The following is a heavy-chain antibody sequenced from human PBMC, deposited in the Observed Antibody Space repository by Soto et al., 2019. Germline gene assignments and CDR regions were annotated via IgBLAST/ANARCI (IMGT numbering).Heavy chain of an antibody. CDR3: AHRREAAAGLDY. CDR2: IYHSGST. CDR1: GGSISSGGYS. V-gene: IGHV4-30-2*02. J-gene: IGHJ4*02. D-gene: IGHD6-13*01. Sequence: SETLFLTCAVSGGSISSGGYSWSWIRQPPGKGLEWIGYIYHSGSTYYNPSLKNRVTISVDRSKNQVVLTMTNMDPVDTATYYCAHRREAAAGLDYWGQGTLVTVSS.